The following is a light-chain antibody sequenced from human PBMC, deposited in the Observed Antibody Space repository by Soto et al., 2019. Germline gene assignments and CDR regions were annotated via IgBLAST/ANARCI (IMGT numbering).Light chain of an antibody. CDR1: QSVSSSY. J-gene: IGKJ4*01. CDR3: QQYGSSPAT. CDR2: GAS. V-gene: IGKV3-20*01. Sequence: EIVLTQSPGTLSLSPGERATFSCRASQSVSSSYLAWYQQKPGQAPRLLIYGASSRATGIPDRFSGSGSGTDFTLTISRLEPEDFAVYYCQQYGSSPATFGGGTKVEIK.